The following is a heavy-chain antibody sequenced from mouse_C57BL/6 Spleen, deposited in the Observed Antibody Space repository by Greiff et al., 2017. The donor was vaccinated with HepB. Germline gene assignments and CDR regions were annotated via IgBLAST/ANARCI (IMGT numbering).Heavy chain of an antibody. J-gene: IGHJ2*01. D-gene: IGHD2-10*02. CDR2: INYDGSST. V-gene: IGHV5-16*01. CDR1: GFTFSDYY. CDR3: ARDRYGNYLDY. Sequence: EVKLMESEGGLVQPGSSMKLSCTASGFTFSDYYMAWVRQVPEKGLEWVANINYDGSSTYYLDSLKSRFIISRDNAKNILYLQMSSLKSEDTATYYCARDRYGNYLDYWGQGTTLTVSS.